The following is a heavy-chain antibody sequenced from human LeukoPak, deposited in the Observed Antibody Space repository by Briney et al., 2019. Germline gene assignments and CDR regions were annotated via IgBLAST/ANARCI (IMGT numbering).Heavy chain of an antibody. CDR3: ARAGYCSSTSCYSLGWFDP. D-gene: IGHD2-2*02. Sequence: GGSLRLSCAASGFTFSSYWVHWVRQAPGKGLVWVSRINSDGSSTTYADSVKGRFTISRDNAKNTLYLQMNSLRAEDTAVYYCARAGYCSSTSCYSLGWFDPWGQGTLVTVSS. V-gene: IGHV3-74*01. CDR1: GFTFSSYW. J-gene: IGHJ5*02. CDR2: INSDGSST.